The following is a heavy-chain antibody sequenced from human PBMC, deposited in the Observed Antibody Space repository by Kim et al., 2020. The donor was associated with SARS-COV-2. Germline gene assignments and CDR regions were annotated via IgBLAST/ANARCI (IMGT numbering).Heavy chain of an antibody. CDR2: INHSGST. D-gene: IGHD3-3*01. V-gene: IGHV4-34*01. Sequence: SETLSLTCAVYGGSFSGYYWSWIRQPPGKGLEWIGEINHSGSTNYNPSLKSRVTISVDTSKNQFSLKLSSVTAADTAVYYCARGGKRITIFGVVIVEAPFDPWGQGTLVTVSS. CDR1: GGSFSGYY. CDR3: ARGGKRITIFGVVIVEAPFDP. J-gene: IGHJ5*02.